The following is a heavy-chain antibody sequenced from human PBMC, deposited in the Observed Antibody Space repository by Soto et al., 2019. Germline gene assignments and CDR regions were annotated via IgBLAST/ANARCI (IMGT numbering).Heavy chain of an antibody. Sequence: SETLSLTCAIYGGSFSGYYWSWLRQPPGKGLEWIGEINHSGSTNYNPSLKSRVTISVDTSKNQFSLKLSSVTAADTAVYYCARDSYSSSSYFDYWGQGTLVTVSS. V-gene: IGHV4-34*01. J-gene: IGHJ4*02. D-gene: IGHD6-13*01. CDR1: GGSFSGYY. CDR3: ARDSYSSSSYFDY. CDR2: INHSGST.